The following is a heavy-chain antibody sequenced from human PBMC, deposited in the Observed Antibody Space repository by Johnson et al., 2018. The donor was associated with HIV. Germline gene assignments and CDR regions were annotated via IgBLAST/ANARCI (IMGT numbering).Heavy chain of an antibody. V-gene: IGHV3-66*01. J-gene: IGHJ3*02. CDR1: GFTVSSNY. D-gene: IGHD6-13*01. CDR3: TTAASSSWYGEDAFDI. Sequence: VQLVESGGGLVQPGGSLRLSCAASGFTVSSNYMSWVRQAPGKGLEWVSVIYSGGTTFYADSVKGRFTISRDNSKNTLYPQMNSLKTEDTAVYYCTTAASSSWYGEDAFDIWGQGTMVTVSS. CDR2: IYSGGTT.